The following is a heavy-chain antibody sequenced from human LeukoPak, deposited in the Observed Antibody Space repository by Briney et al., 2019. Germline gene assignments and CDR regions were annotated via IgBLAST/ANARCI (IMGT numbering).Heavy chain of an antibody. D-gene: IGHD6-19*01. V-gene: IGHV3-23*01. CDR2: INANGGSP. CDR3: AKDMYSSGWSYDAFDI. CDR1: GFTFSTYA. Sequence: PGGSLRLSCAASGFTFSTYAMSWVRQAPGKGLEWVSAINANGGSPYYADSVKGRFTISRDDSKSTLYLQMNSLRAEDTAVYYCAKDMYSSGWSYDAFDIWGQGTMVTVSS. J-gene: IGHJ3*02.